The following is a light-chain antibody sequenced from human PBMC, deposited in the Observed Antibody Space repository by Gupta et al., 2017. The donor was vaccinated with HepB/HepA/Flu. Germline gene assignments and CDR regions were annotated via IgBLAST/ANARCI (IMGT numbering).Light chain of an antibody. J-gene: IGLJ2*01. CDR2: DVS. V-gene: IGLV2-11*01. CDR1: SSDFGGYNY. Sequence: QSALTQPRSVSGSPGTSVTISCTGTSSDFGGYNYVSWYQQHPGKAPKLMIYDVSKRPSGVPDRFSGSKSGNSASLTISGLQAEDEADYYCCSYAGSYTPVVFGGGTKLTVL. CDR3: CSYAGSYTPVV.